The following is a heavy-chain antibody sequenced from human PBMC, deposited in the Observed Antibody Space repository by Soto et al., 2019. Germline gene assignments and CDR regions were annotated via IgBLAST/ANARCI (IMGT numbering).Heavy chain of an antibody. V-gene: IGHV3-48*03. J-gene: IGHJ4*02. CDR3: ARDSSTERKTGTTLKPLDY. CDR1: GLTFSSYE. Sequence: GGSLRLSCAASGLTFSSYEMNWVRQAPGKGLEWVSYISSSGSTIYYADSVKGRFTISRDNAKNSLYLQMNSLRAEDTAVYYCARDSSTERKTGTTLKPLDYWGQGTLVTVSS. D-gene: IGHD1-7*01. CDR2: ISSSGSTI.